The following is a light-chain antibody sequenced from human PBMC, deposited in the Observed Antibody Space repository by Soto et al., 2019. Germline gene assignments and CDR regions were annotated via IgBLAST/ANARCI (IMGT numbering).Light chain of an antibody. J-gene: IGKJ5*01. Sequence: EKVMTQSPATLSVSPGETATLSCRASQSVTNNYLAWYQQKPGQAPRLLIYGASTRATGIPARFSGSGSGTDFTLTISSLEPEDFAVYYCQQRNIWPPVTFGQGTRLEIK. CDR3: QQRNIWPPVT. CDR1: QSVTNN. V-gene: IGKV3-15*01. CDR2: GAS.